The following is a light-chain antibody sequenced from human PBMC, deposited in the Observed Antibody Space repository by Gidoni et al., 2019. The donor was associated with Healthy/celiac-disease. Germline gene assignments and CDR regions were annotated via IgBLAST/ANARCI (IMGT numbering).Light chain of an antibody. Sequence: EIVLTQSPATLSLSPVERATLSCRASQSVSSYLAWYQQKPGQAPRLLIYDASTRDTGIPARFSGSGSGTDFTLTISSLEAEDFAVYYCQQRSKWPLTFGGGTKVEIK. CDR3: QQRSKWPLT. CDR2: DAS. V-gene: IGKV3-11*01. CDR1: QSVSSY. J-gene: IGKJ4*01.